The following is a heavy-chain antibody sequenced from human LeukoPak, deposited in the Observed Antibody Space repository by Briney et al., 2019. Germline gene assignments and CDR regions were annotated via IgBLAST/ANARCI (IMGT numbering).Heavy chain of an antibody. Sequence: GGSLRLSCAASAFTFSRYAMHWVRQGPGKGLQWVAVVSSDGSKEYYADSVKGRFSISRDNSKNTLYVQMNSLRAEDTAVYYCARDPGESERRASRRSFSKFGPMFDPWGQGTLVTVSS. CDR3: ARDPGESERRASRRSFSKFGPMFDP. J-gene: IGHJ5*02. V-gene: IGHV3-30-3*01. D-gene: IGHD3-10*01. CDR2: VSSDGSKE. CDR1: AFTFSRYA.